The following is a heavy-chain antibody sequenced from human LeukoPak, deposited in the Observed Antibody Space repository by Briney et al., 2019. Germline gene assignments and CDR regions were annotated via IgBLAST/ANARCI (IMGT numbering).Heavy chain of an antibody. D-gene: IGHD6-6*01. J-gene: IGHJ4*02. CDR3: ARDKGTSYLSSFDY. CDR1: GGTFSSYA. V-gene: IGHV1-69*06. Sequence: SVKVSCKASGGTFSSYAISWVRQAPGQGLEWMGGIIPIFGTANYAQKFRGRVTITADKSTRTAYMELSSLRSEDTAVYYCARDKGTSYLSSFDYWGQGTLVTVSS. CDR2: IIPIFGTA.